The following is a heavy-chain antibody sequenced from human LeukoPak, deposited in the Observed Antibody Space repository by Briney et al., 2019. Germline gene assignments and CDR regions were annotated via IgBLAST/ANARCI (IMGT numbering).Heavy chain of an antibody. CDR2: ISNDGSNK. Sequence: GGSLRLSCAASGFTFGSYAMHWVRQAPGKGLGWVALISNDGSNKYYADSVKGRFTISRDNAKNSLYLQMNSLRAEDTAVYYCARRYFDYWGQGTLVTVSS. CDR3: ARRYFDY. CDR1: GFTFGSYA. J-gene: IGHJ4*02. V-gene: IGHV3-30-3*01.